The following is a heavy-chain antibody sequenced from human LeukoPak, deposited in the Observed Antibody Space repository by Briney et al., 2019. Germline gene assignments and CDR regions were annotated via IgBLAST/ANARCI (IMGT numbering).Heavy chain of an antibody. CDR1: GFTFSSYC. CDR2: INGDGSSA. V-gene: IGHV3-74*01. CDR3: AKSCSSNSCYHNY. J-gene: IGHJ4*02. Sequence: GGSLRLSCAASGFTFSSYCMQWVRQTPGKGLVWVSRINGDGSSATYADSVKGRFTISRDSAKNTLYLQMNSLRAEDTAVYYCAKSCSSNSCYHNYWGQGTLVTVSS. D-gene: IGHD2-2*01.